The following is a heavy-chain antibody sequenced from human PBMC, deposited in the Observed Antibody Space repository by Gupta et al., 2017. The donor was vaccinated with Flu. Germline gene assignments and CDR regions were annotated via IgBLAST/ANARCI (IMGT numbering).Heavy chain of an antibody. CDR2: VYYTGSG. V-gene: IGHV4-39*02. D-gene: IGHD3-10*01. Sequence: QLHLPESCPGLVKHSATLSLICSVSGASVGSNNYYWDWIRQPPGNGLEWIGSVYYTGSGNYNPDLKSRVTMSVDTSKNHCSRKVTSVTAADTAIYYCASYTFVTYYYGSGNCDYWGQGARVTVAS. J-gene: IGHJ4*02. CDR1: GASVGSNNYY. CDR3: ASYTFVTYYYGSGNCDY.